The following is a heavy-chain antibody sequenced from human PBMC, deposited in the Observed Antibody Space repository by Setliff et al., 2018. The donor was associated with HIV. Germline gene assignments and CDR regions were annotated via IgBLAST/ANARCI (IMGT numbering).Heavy chain of an antibody. J-gene: IGHJ6*03. CDR3: AKDQVAVDSVARWRKEYFMDV. V-gene: IGHV3-7*03. CDR1: GFTFSRHW. D-gene: IGHD5-12*01. Sequence: GGSLRLSCAASGFTFSRHWMSWVRQAPGKGLEWVANINQDGSQIYYVGSVKGRFAISRDNSKNTLYLQMNSLRAEDTAVYYCAKDQVAVDSVARWRKEYFMDVWGKGTTVTVSS. CDR2: INQDGSQI.